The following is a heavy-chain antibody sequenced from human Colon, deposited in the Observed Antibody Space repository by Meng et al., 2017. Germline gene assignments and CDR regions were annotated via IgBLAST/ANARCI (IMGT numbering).Heavy chain of an antibody. V-gene: IGHV4-4*02. D-gene: IGHD6-13*01. J-gene: IGHJ4*02. Sequence: VQPQESGPGLVKPSGTRALTRAASGDSSSSGNGWTWVRQPPGKGLEWIGEIYPSGRTSSNPSLQGRVTILLDKSKNQFSLELNSVTAADTAIYFCARKRTSPGTLGFDYWGQGTLVTVSS. CDR3: ARKRTSPGTLGFDY. CDR1: GDSSSSGNG. CDR2: IYPSGRT.